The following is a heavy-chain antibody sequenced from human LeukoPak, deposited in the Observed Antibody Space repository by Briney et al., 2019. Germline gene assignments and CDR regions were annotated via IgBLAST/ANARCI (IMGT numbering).Heavy chain of an antibody. Sequence: GGSLRLSCAASGFTFSSYPMSWVRQAPGKGLEWVSGISGSGGSTYYADSVKGRFTISRDNSKNTLYLRMNSLRAEDTAVYYCAKDPTHPEVAPSDYWGQGTPVTVSS. V-gene: IGHV3-23*01. CDR3: AKDPTHPEVAPSDY. CDR1: GFTFSSYP. J-gene: IGHJ4*02. CDR2: ISGSGGST. D-gene: IGHD2-15*01.